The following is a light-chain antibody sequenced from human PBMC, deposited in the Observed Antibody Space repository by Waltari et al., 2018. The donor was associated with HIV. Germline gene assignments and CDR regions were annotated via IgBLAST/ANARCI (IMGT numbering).Light chain of an antibody. J-gene: IGLJ3*02. CDR2: YNN. CDR3: AAWDDILMGV. Sequence: QSVLTQPPSASGTPGQRVTISCSGSSSNIGSNTVNWYQQLPGTSPKLLIYYNNQRPSGVPDRFPASNSGTSASLAISGLQSEDEADYYCAAWDDILMGVFGGGTRLTVL. V-gene: IGLV1-44*01. CDR1: SSNIGSNT.